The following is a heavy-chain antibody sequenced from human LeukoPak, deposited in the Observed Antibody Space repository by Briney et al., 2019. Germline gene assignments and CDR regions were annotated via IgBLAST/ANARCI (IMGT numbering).Heavy chain of an antibody. CDR2: IYHSGST. J-gene: IGHJ6*02. V-gene: IGHV4-30-2*01. D-gene: IGHD5-24*01. Sequence: SQTLSLTCAVSGVSISSGGYSWSWIRQPPGKGLEWIGYIYHSGSTYYNPSLKSRVTISVDRSKNQFSLKLSSVTAADTAVYYCARGWDGMDVWGQGTTVTVSS. CDR1: GVSISSGGYS. CDR3: ARGWDGMDV.